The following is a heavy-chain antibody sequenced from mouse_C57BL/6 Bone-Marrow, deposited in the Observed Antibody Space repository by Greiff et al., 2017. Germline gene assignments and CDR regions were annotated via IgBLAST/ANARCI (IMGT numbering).Heavy chain of an antibody. V-gene: IGHV14-2*01. CDR3: ARGLLRLNYFDY. Sequence: EVQLQQSGAELVKPGASVKLSCTASGFNIKDYYMHWVKQRTEQGLEWIGRIDPEDGETKYAPKFPGKATITADTSSNTAYLQLSSLTSEDTAVYYCARGLLRLNYFDYWGQGTTLTVSS. CDR1: GFNIKDYY. J-gene: IGHJ2*01. D-gene: IGHD2-3*01. CDR2: IDPEDGET.